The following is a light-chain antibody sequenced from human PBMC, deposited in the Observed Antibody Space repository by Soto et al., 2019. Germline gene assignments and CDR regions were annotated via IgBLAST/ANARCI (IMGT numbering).Light chain of an antibody. V-gene: IGKV3-20*01. CDR1: QGVTSTY. Sequence: EIVLTQSPGTLPLSPGEKATLSSRPSQGVTSTYLAWYQQRPGQAPRLLIFGASSRASGISDRFSGSGSGTDFTLTISRLEPEDFAVYYCQLYGSSSWTFGQGTKV. CDR3: QLYGSSSWT. CDR2: GAS. J-gene: IGKJ1*01.